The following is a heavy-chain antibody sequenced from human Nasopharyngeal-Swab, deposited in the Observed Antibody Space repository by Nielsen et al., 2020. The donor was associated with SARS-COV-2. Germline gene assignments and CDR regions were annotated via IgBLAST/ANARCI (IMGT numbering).Heavy chain of an antibody. D-gene: IGHD5-18*01. CDR3: ARDGSGYSYGLLDY. V-gene: IGHV3-66*01. J-gene: IGHJ4*02. CDR2: IYSGCST. Sequence: GGSLRLSCAASGFTVSSNYMSWDRHAPAKGLEWVSVIYSGCSTYYADPVKGRFTISRDNSQNTLYLQMNSLIAEDTAVYYCARDGSGYSYGLLDYWGQGTLVTVSS. CDR1: GFTVSSNY.